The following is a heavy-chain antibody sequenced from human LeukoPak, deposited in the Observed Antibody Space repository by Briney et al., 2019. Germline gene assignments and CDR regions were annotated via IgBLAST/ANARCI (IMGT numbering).Heavy chain of an antibody. CDR1: GFTFSRHW. CDR2: INTDGTVT. Sequence: GGSLRLSCAASGFTFSRHWMLWVRQAPGKGLESVSRINTDGTVTTYADSVKGRFTVSRDNADNTMFLQMNSVRDEDTAVYYCATKQWLAPPPDSWGQGTPVTVSS. V-gene: IGHV3-74*01. CDR3: ATKQWLAPPPDS. D-gene: IGHD6-19*01. J-gene: IGHJ4*02.